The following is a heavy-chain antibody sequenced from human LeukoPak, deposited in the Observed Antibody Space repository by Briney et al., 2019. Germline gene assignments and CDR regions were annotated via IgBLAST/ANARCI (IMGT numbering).Heavy chain of an antibody. V-gene: IGHV3-7*01. CDR1: AFTFSVYS. CDR3: ARGPSYCGSNCYYYFEY. Sequence: PGGSLRLSCAASAFTFSVYSMNWVRQAPGKGLEWVANIKQDGSEKYYVDSVKGRFTISRDNAKNSLYLQMNSLRAEDTAVYYCARGPSYCGSNCYYYFEYWGQGTLVSVSS. D-gene: IGHD2-21*01. J-gene: IGHJ4*02. CDR2: IKQDGSEK.